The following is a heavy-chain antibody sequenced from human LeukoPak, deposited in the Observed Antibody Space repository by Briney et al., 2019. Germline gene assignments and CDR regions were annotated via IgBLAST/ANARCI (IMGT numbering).Heavy chain of an antibody. Sequence: GGSLRLSCAASGFTFSSYAMHWVRQAPGKGLEWVANIKQGGSEEYYVDSVKDRFTISRDNAKNSLYLQMNSLRAEDTAVYFCARGSETVTTKGYFDYWGRGTLVTVSS. CDR3: ARGSETVTTKGYFDY. J-gene: IGHJ4*02. CDR1: GFTFSSYA. V-gene: IGHV3-7*01. CDR2: IKQGGSEE. D-gene: IGHD4-17*01.